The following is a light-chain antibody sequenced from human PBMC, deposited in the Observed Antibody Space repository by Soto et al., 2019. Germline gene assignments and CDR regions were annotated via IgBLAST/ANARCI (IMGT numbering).Light chain of an antibody. CDR2: GNN. Sequence: QSVLTQQPSVSGAPGLRVTISCTGSSSNIGAGYDVHWYQQLPGTAPKLLIYGNNNRPSGVPDRFSGSKSGTSASLAIIGLQAEDEADYYCQSYDSSLSGSVFGGGTKLTVL. CDR3: QSYDSSLSGSV. CDR1: SSNIGAGYD. V-gene: IGLV1-40*01. J-gene: IGLJ3*02.